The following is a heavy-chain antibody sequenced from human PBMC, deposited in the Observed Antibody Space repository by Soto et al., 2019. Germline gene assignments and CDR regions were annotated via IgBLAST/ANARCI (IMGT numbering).Heavy chain of an antibody. CDR3: ARGLYSSSYLDYFDY. J-gene: IGHJ4*02. D-gene: IGHD6-6*01. CDR1: GGSFSGYY. V-gene: IGHV4-34*01. Sequence: SETLSLTCAFYGGSFSGYYWSLIRQPPGKGLEWIGEINHSGSTNYNPSLKSRVTISVDTSKNQFSLKLSSVTAADTAVYYCARGLYSSSYLDYFDYWGQGTLVTVSS. CDR2: INHSGST.